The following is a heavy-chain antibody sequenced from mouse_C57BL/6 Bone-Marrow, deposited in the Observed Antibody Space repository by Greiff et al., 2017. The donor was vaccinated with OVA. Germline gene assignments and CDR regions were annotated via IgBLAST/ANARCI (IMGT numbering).Heavy chain of an antibody. V-gene: IGHV6-6*01. CDR3: TSDGYGGY. D-gene: IGHD2-3*01. CDR2: IRNKANNHAT. CDR1: GFTFRDAW. Sequence: EVKLEESGGGLVQPGGSMKLSCAASGFTFRDAWMDWVRQSPEKGREWVAEIRNKANNHATYYAESVKGRFTISRDDSKSSVYLQMNSLRAGDTGIYYCTSDGYGGYWGQGTLVTVSA. J-gene: IGHJ3*01.